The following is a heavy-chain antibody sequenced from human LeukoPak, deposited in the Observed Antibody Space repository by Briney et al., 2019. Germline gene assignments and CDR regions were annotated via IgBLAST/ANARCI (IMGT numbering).Heavy chain of an antibody. CDR3: ARDRYDSSGYYY. D-gene: IGHD3-22*01. V-gene: IGHV1-2*02. CDR2: INPNSGGT. Sequence: ASVKVSCKASGYTFTGYYIHWVRQAPGQGLEWMGWINPNSGGTNYAQKFQGRVTMTRDTSISTAYMELSRLRSDDTAVYYCARDRYDSSGYYYWGQGTLVTVSS. J-gene: IGHJ4*02. CDR1: GYTFTGYY.